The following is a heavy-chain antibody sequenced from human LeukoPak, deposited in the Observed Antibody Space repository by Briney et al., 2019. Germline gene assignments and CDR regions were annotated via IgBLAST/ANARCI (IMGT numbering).Heavy chain of an antibody. CDR3: AKSGPDTTMLHGFDK. V-gene: IGHV3-9*01. J-gene: IGHJ4*02. CDR1: GFRFDDYG. CDR2: ISWNSVTI. Sequence: GGSLRLSCVGSGFRFDDYGMHWVRQAPGKGLEWVAGISWNSVTIEYGDSVKGRFTISRENARNSLFLQMNSLTVEDTALYDCAKSGPDTTMLHGFDKWGQGTLVAVSS. D-gene: IGHD5-18*01.